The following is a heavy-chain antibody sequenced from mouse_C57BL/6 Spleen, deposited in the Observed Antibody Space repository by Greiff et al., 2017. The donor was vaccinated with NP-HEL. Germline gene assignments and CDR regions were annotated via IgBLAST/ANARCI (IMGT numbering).Heavy chain of an antibody. Sequence: EVKLVESEGGLVQPGSSMKLSCTASGFTFSDYYMAWVRQVPEKGLEWVANINYDGSSTYYLDSLKSRFIISRDNAKNILYLQMRSLKSEDTATYYCARVPYYGSSPYAMDYWGQGTSVTVSS. J-gene: IGHJ4*01. CDR2: INYDGSST. D-gene: IGHD1-1*01. V-gene: IGHV5-16*01. CDR1: GFTFSDYY. CDR3: ARVPYYGSSPYAMDY.